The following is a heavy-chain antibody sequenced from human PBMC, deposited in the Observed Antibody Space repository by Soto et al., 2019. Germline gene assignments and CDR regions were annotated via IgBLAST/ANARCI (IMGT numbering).Heavy chain of an antibody. CDR2: ISYDGSNK. CDR3: ALSPVTLAVTTTYFDY. V-gene: IGHV3-30*03. D-gene: IGHD4-17*01. Sequence: PGGSLRLSXAASGFTFSSYGMHWVRQAPGKGLEWVAVISYDGSNKYYADSVKGRFTISRDNSKNTLYLQMNSLRAEDTAVYYCALSPVTLAVTTTYFDYWGQGTLVTVSS. J-gene: IGHJ4*02. CDR1: GFTFSSYG.